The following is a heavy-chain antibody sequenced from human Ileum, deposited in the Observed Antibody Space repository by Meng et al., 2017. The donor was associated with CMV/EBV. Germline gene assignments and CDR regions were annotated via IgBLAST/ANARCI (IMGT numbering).Heavy chain of an antibody. V-gene: IGHV4-30-4*08. J-gene: IGHJ4*02. CDR3: VRQVVAASFDY. Sequence: GPGPVKLHRTLPLPGVVYGCPIPGGNFYGSSTRQPPGRGVEWIGYIYYRGSPYYKPSLKSRVTISLDTSKNQFSLNLRSVTATDSAVYYCVRQVVAASFDYWGQGALVTVSS. CDR2: IYYRGSP. CDR1: GCPIPGGNFY. D-gene: IGHD2-15*01.